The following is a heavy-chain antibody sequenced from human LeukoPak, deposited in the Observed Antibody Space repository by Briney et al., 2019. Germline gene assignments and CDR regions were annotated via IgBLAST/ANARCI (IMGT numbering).Heavy chain of an antibody. V-gene: IGHV3-7*04. CDR2: INHDGSNK. Sequence: GRSLRLSCAAFAFTFTGYWMGWVGQAPGKGLEWVGNINHDGSNKCNVDSVKGRFTFPRNNAKTSLYLQMKSLKVEATAVYYCARDRNNAGHPPDYWGQGTLVTVSS. CDR3: ARDRNNAGHPPDY. D-gene: IGHD1/OR15-1a*01. J-gene: IGHJ4*02. CDR1: AFTFTGYW.